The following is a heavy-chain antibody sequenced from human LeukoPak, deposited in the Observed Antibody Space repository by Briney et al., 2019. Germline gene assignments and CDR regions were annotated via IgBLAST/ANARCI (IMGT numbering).Heavy chain of an antibody. Sequence: GGSLRLSCAASGFTVSSKYMSWVRQAPGKRLEWVSVIYSGGGTNYADSVKGRFIISRDNSKNTVYLQMNSLRAEDTAVYYCARKYGDYWGQGTLVTVSS. D-gene: IGHD2-2*01. CDR1: GFTVSSKY. V-gene: IGHV3-66*01. CDR3: ARKYGDY. CDR2: IYSGGGT. J-gene: IGHJ4*02.